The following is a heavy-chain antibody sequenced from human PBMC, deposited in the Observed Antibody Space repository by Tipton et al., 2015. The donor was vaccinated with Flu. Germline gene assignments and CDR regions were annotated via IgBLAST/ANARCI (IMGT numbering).Heavy chain of an antibody. CDR3: ARGLSWGDSYGHYYYYGMDV. V-gene: IGHV4-34*01. CDR1: GGSFSGYY. Sequence: TLSLTCAVYGGSFSGYYWSWIRQPPGKGLEWIGEINHSGSTNYNPSLKSRVTISVDTSKNQFSLKLSSVTAADTAVYYCARGLSWGDSYGHYYYYGMDVWGQGTTVTVSS. J-gene: IGHJ6*02. CDR2: INHSGST. D-gene: IGHD5-18*01.